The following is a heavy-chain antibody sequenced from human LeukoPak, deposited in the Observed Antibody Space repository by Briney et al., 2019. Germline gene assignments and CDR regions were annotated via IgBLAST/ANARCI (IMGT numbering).Heavy chain of an antibody. CDR3: AGAIYGDYVGAFDI. J-gene: IGHJ3*02. Sequence: PGGSLRLSCAASGFTASSNYMSWVRQAPGKGLEWVSVIYSGGSTYYADSVKGRFTISRDNSKNRLFLQMNSLRAEDTAVYYCAGAIYGDYVGAFDIWGQGTMVTVSS. CDR1: GFTASSNY. D-gene: IGHD4-17*01. CDR2: IYSGGST. V-gene: IGHV3-53*01.